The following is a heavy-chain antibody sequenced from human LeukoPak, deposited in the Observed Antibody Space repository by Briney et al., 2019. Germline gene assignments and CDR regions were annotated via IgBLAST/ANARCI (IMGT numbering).Heavy chain of an antibody. D-gene: IGHD6-19*01. J-gene: IGHJ4*02. CDR2: IKQDGSEK. V-gene: IGHV3-7*01. Sequence: GGFLRLSCAASGFTISSYWISWVRQAPGKGLEWVANIKQDGSEKYYVDSVKGRFTISRDNAKNSLYLQMNSLRAEDTAVYYCARDPAVDSSAWYLDYWGQGTLVTVSS. CDR1: GFTISSYW. CDR3: ARDPAVDSSAWYLDY.